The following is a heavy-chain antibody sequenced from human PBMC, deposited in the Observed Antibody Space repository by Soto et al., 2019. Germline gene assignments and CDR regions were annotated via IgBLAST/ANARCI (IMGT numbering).Heavy chain of an antibody. CDR2: IIPIFGTA. V-gene: IGHV1-69*13. CDR1: GGTFSSYA. Sequence: SVKVSCKASGGTFSSYAISWVRQAPGQGLEWMGGIIPIFGTANYAQKFQGRVTITADESTSTAYMELSRLRSDDTAVYYCARGNIGYCSGGSCYSGAGGMDVWGQGTTVTVSS. J-gene: IGHJ6*02. CDR3: ARGNIGYCSGGSCYSGAGGMDV. D-gene: IGHD2-15*01.